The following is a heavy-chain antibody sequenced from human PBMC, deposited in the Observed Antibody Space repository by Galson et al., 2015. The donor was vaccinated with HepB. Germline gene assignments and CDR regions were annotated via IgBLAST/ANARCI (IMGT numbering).Heavy chain of an antibody. J-gene: IGHJ4*02. CDR1: GYTFTSYG. CDR3: ARERLEYYYGSGSYLLDY. Sequence: SVKVSCKASGYTFTSYGISWVRQAPGQGLEWMGWISAYNGNTNYAQKLQGRATMTTDTSTSTAYMELRSLRSDDTAVYYCARERLEYYYGSGSYLLDYWGQGTLVTVSS. V-gene: IGHV1-18*04. D-gene: IGHD3-10*01. CDR2: ISAYNGNT.